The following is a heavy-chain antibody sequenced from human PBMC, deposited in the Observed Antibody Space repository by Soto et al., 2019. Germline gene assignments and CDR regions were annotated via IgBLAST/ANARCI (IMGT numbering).Heavy chain of an antibody. Sequence: EVQLLESGGGLVQPGGSLRLSCAASGFTFSSYAMSWVRQAPGKGLEWVSASSGSGGSTYYAESVKGRFTISRDNHKNTLYLQVNSRRAEDTAVYYCVKDDGLRSGGLSLDHYCGMDVWGQGTAVTVSS. J-gene: IGHJ6*02. CDR1: GFTFSSYA. D-gene: IGHD3-16*02. CDR2: SSGSGGST. V-gene: IGHV3-23*01. CDR3: VKDDGLRSGGLSLDHYCGMDV.